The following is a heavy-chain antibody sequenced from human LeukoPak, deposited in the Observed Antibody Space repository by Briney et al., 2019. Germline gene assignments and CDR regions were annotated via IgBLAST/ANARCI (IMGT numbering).Heavy chain of an antibody. CDR1: GFTFSSYV. J-gene: IGHJ4*02. CDR3: AKDRDDYGDFAFDY. CDR2: LSRSGDVT. V-gene: IGHV3-23*01. Sequence: GGSLRLSCAASGFTFSSYVMNWVRQAPGGGLEWVSGLSRSGDVTYYADSMKGRFTISRDNSKNTLYLQIDGLRAEDTAIYYCAKDRDDYGDFAFDYWGQGTLVTVSS. D-gene: IGHD4-17*01.